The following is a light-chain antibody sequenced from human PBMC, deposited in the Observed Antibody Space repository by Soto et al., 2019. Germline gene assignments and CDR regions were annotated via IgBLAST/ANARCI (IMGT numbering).Light chain of an antibody. Sequence: QSALTQPASVSGSPGQSITISCTGTSSDVGGYNFVSWYQQHPGKAPKLMIFDVTNRPSGVSNRFSGSKSDNTASLTISGLQAEDEADYYCTSYTSSGTFVLFGGGTKLTVL. V-gene: IGLV2-14*01. CDR1: SSDVGGYNF. CDR3: TSYTSSGTFVL. J-gene: IGLJ2*01. CDR2: DVT.